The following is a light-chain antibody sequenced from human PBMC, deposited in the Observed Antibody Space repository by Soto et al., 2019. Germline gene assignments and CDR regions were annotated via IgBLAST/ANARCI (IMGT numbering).Light chain of an antibody. CDR1: QSISTW. V-gene: IGKV1-5*01. Sequence: DIQMTQSPSTLSASVGDRVTITCRASQSISTWLAWYQQKPGKAPKLLIYDVSSLESGVPSRFSGSGSGTEFTLTISSLQPADFATYYCQQYNSYSPTFGGGTKVDNK. CDR2: DVS. CDR3: QQYNSYSPT. J-gene: IGKJ4*01.